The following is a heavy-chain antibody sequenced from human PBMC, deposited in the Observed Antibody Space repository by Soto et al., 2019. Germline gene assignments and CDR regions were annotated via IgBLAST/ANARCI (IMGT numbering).Heavy chain of an antibody. CDR1: GYTFIGYY. CDR2: SNPDSGDT. CDR3: ARGPSEGAIGVAAHAFDI. D-gene: IGHD6-19*01. V-gene: IGHV1-2*02. J-gene: IGHJ3*02. Sequence: QGQLEQSGAEVKKPGASVKVSCKASGYTFIGYYIHWVRLVPGQGLEWMGWSNPDSGDTNYAQKFQGRVTMTRDTSISTAYMELSRLRSDDTAVYYCARGPSEGAIGVAAHAFDIWGQGTMVTVSS.